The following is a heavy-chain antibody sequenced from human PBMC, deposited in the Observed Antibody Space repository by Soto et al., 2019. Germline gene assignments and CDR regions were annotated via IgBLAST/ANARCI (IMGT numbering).Heavy chain of an antibody. J-gene: IGHJ4*02. D-gene: IGHD1-26*01. CDR2: ISSNSATI. CDR1: GFSFSMYS. CDR3: AGEDILGTRSFDY. Sequence: EVHLVESGGGVVQPGGSLRLSCAASGFSFSMYSMNWVRQAPGKGLEWVSYISSNSATIYDTDSGRGRFTISRDNAKNSLYLQMNSLRDEDTAVYYCAGEDILGTRSFDYWGQGTLVTVSS. V-gene: IGHV3-48*02.